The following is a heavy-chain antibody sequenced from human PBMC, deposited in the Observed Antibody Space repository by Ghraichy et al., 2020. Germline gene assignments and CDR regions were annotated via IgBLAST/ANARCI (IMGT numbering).Heavy chain of an antibody. J-gene: IGHJ4*02. Sequence: GESLNISCAASGFTFSSYSMNWVRQAPGKGLEWVSYISSSSSTIYYADSVKGRFTISRDNAKNSLYLQMNSLRDEDTAVYYCASGITMVRGVMVDYWGQGTLVTV. CDR2: ISSSSSTI. V-gene: IGHV3-48*02. CDR3: ASGITMVRGVMVDY. CDR1: GFTFSSYS. D-gene: IGHD3-10*01.